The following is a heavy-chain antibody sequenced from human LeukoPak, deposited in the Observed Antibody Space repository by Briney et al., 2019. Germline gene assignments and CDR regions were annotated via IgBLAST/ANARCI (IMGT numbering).Heavy chain of an antibody. Sequence: GGSLRLSCAVSGFTVSSNYMSWVRQAPGKGLEWVSAISGSGGSTYYADSVKGRFTISRDNSKNTLYLQMNSLRAEDTAVYYCAKRYYYGSEPTYGAFDIWGQGTMVTVSS. V-gene: IGHV3-23*01. CDR3: AKRYYYGSEPTYGAFDI. D-gene: IGHD3-10*01. J-gene: IGHJ3*02. CDR2: ISGSGGST. CDR1: GFTVSSNY.